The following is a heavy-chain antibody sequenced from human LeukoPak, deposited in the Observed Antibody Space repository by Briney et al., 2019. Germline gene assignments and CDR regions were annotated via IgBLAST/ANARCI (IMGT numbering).Heavy chain of an antibody. Sequence: SETLSLTCAVYGGSFSGYYWSWIRQPPGKGLEWIGEINHRGSTNYNPSLKSRVTISVNTSKNQFSLKMRSVPAADTAVYYCARAGDSSGYSDYWGQGTLVTVSS. CDR1: GGSFSGYY. J-gene: IGHJ4*02. CDR3: ARAGDSSGYSDY. V-gene: IGHV4-34*01. CDR2: INHRGST. D-gene: IGHD3-22*01.